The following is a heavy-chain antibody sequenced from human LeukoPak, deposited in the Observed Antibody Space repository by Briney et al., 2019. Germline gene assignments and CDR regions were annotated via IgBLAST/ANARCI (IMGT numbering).Heavy chain of an antibody. V-gene: IGHV4-39*01. CDR3: ARHGGYDSLLLDGMDV. Sequence: GSLRLSCAASGFTFSSYSMNWVRQAPGKGLEWIGSIYYSGSTYYNPSLKSRVTISVDTSKNQFSLKLSSVTAADTAVYYCARHGGYDSLLLDGMDVWGQGTTVTVSS. J-gene: IGHJ6*02. D-gene: IGHD3-22*01. CDR2: IYYSGST. CDR1: GFTFSSYSMN.